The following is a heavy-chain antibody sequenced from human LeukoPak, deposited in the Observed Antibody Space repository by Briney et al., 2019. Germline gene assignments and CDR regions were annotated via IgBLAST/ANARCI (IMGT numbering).Heavy chain of an antibody. CDR2: IIPILGIA. Sequence: GASVKVSCKASGGTFSSYAISWVRQAPGQGLEWMGRIIPILGIANYAQKFQGRVTITADKSTSTAYMELSSLRSDDTAVYYCARGYDYVWGSYRQNDYWGQGTLVTVSS. D-gene: IGHD3-16*02. V-gene: IGHV1-69*04. J-gene: IGHJ4*02. CDR3: ARGYDYVWGSYRQNDY. CDR1: GGTFSSYA.